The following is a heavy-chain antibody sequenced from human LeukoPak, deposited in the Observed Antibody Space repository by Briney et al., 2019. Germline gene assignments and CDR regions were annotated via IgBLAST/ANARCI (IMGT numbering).Heavy chain of an antibody. V-gene: IGHV1-2*02. Sequence: ASVKVSCKASGYTFTGYYMHWVRQAPGQGLEWMGWINPNSGGTNYAQKFQGRVTMTRDTSISTAYMELSRLRSDDTAVYYCARVAQLWNWFDPWGQGTLVTVSS. D-gene: IGHD3-16*01. CDR2: INPNSGGT. CDR1: GYTFTGYY. CDR3: ARVAQLWNWFDP. J-gene: IGHJ5*02.